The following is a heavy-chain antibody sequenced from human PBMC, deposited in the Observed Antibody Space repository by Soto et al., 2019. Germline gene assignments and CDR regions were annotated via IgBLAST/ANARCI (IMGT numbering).Heavy chain of an antibody. J-gene: IGHJ3*01. CDR1: GFTFSSYG. CDR3: ARGAIVGVNDVFDV. Sequence: GGSLRLSCAASGFTFSSYGMHWVRQAPGQGLEWVAVISYDGTNQYYADSVKGRFIISRDNSNNTLSLQMHSLKSEDTAVYFCARGAIVGVNDVFDVWGQGTMVTVSS. V-gene: IGHV3-30*03. D-gene: IGHD1-26*01. CDR2: ISYDGTNQ.